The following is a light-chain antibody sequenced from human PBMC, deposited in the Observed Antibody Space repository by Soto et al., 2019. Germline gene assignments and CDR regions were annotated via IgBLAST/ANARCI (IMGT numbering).Light chain of an antibody. J-gene: IGKJ1*01. Sequence: VVTQSPATLSVFPGETATLSCRASQSVSSDLAWYQQRPGQAPRLLIYGASTRATGIPARFRGSGSGTEFRLTISSLQAEDFATCDCQQYSTWRPNLAFGRGTKVEIK. CDR2: GAS. CDR1: QSVSSD. V-gene: IGKV3-15*01. CDR3: QQYSTWRPNLA.